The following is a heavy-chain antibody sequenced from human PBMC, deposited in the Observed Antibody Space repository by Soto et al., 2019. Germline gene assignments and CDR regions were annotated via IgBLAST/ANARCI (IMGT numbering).Heavy chain of an antibody. CDR3: ARGFTGGTNGGYYLIDF. CDR2: MNPNSGNT. D-gene: IGHD2-8*01. Sequence: GASVKVSCKASGYTFTSYDINWVRQATGQGLEWMGWMNPNSGNTGYAQKFQGRVTMTRNTSISTAYMELSSLRSEDTAVYYCARGFTGGTNGGYYLIDFWGKGSSVTGSS. J-gene: IGHJ6*03. V-gene: IGHV1-8*01. CDR1: GYTFTSYD.